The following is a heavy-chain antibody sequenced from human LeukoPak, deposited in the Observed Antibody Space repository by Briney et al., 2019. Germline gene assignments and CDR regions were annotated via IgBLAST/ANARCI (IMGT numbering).Heavy chain of an antibody. CDR3: ASAGYGDYVGYYYYGMDV. Sequence: PGGSLRLSCAASGFTFSDYYMSWIRQAPGKGLEWVSYISSSGSTIYYADSVKGRFTISRDNAKNSLYLQMNSLRAEDTAVYYCASAGYGDYVGYYYYGMDVWGQGTTVTVSS. D-gene: IGHD4-17*01. V-gene: IGHV3-11*01. CDR1: GFTFSDYY. CDR2: ISSSGSTI. J-gene: IGHJ6*02.